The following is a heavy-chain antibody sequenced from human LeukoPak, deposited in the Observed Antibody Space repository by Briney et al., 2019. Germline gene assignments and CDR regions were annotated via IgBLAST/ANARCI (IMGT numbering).Heavy chain of an antibody. CDR1: GDSVSSNSAA. CDR3: ARVQIAAVGTPFDY. V-gene: IGHV6-1*01. CDR2: TYYRSKWYN. Sequence: SQTLSLTCAISGDSVSSNSAAWNWIRQSPSRGLEWLGRTYYRSKWYNDYALPVKSRITIDPDISKTQFSLQLNSVTPEDTAVYYCARVQIAAVGTPFDYWGQGTLVTVSS. D-gene: IGHD6-13*01. J-gene: IGHJ4*02.